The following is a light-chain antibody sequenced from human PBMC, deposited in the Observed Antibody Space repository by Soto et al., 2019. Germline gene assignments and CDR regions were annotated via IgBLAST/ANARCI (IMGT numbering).Light chain of an antibody. CDR1: SSDVGGYNY. J-gene: IGLJ3*02. CDR2: EVI. Sequence: QSALTQPPSVSGSPGQSITISCTGTSSDVGGYNYVSWYQQHPGKAPKLMIYEVINRPSGVSNRFSGSKSGNTASLTVSGLQAEDEADYFCSSYTSSSTWVFGGGTKLTVL. V-gene: IGLV2-14*01. CDR3: SSYTSSSTWV.